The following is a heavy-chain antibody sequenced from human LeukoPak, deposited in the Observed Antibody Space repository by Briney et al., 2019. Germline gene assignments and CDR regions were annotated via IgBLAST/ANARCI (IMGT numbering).Heavy chain of an antibody. J-gene: IGHJ5*02. V-gene: IGHV3-23*01. CDR3: ARDSTAMAPT. CDR2: ISGSGAST. D-gene: IGHD5-18*01. CDR1: GFTFSTNA. Sequence: GGSLRLSCLTSGFTFSTNAMSWVRQAPGKGLEWISGISGSGASTYYADSVTGRFTISRDNSRNTLYLQMNSLRAEDTAVYYCARDSTAMAPTWGQGTLVTVSS.